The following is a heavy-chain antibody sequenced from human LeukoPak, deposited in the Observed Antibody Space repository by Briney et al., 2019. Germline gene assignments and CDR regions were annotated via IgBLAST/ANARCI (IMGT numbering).Heavy chain of an antibody. V-gene: IGHV4-31*03. J-gene: IGHJ4*02. CDR1: GGSISSGGYY. CDR2: IYYSGST. CDR3: ARGSDYGGNFDY. Sequence: SQTLSLTCTVSGGSISSGGYYWSWIGQHPGKGLEWIGYIYYSGSTYYNPSLKSRVTISVDTSKNQFSLKLSSVTAADTAVYCCARGSDYGGNFDYWGQGTLVTVSS. D-gene: IGHD4-17*01.